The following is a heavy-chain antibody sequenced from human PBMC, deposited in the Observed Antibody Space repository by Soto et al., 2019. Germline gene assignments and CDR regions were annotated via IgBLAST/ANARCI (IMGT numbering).Heavy chain of an antibody. J-gene: IGHJ3*02. CDR1: GFTFDDYA. CDR3: AKERNDYGDYVFSGDFDN. D-gene: IGHD4-17*01. CDR2: ISWNSGSI. V-gene: IGHV3-9*01. Sequence: GGSLRLSCAASGFTFDDYAMHWVRQAPGKGLEWVSGISWNSGSIGYADSVKGRFTISRDNAKNSLYLQMNSLRAEDTALYYCAKERNDYGDYVFSGDFDNWGQGTMVTVSS.